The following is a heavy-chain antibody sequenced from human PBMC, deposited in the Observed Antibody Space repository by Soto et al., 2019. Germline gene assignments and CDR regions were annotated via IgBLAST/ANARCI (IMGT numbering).Heavy chain of an antibody. CDR1: GFTFSSYA. V-gene: IGHV3-30-3*01. CDR3: ARGPEILIYGDYLDY. CDR2: ISYDGSNK. J-gene: IGHJ4*02. Sequence: GGSLRLSCAASGFTFSSYAMHWVRQAPGKGLEWVAVISYDGSNKYYADSVKGRFTISRDNSKNTLYLQMNSLRAEDTVVYYCARGPEILIYGDYLDYWGQGTLVTVSS. D-gene: IGHD4-17*01.